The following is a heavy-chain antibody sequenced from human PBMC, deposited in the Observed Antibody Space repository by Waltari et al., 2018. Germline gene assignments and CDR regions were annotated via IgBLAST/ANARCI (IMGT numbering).Heavy chain of an antibody. CDR1: GFTFSSYG. D-gene: IGHD3-3*01. CDR2: ISYDGSNK. Sequence: QVQLVESGGGVVQPGRSLRLSCAASGFTFSSYGMHWVRQAPGKGLEWVAVISYDGSNKYYADSVKGRFTISRDNSKNTRYLQMNSLRAEDTAVYYCAKSRRGFFWSPPFSDWGQGTLVTVSS. CDR3: AKSRRGFFWSPPFSD. V-gene: IGHV3-30*18. J-gene: IGHJ4*02.